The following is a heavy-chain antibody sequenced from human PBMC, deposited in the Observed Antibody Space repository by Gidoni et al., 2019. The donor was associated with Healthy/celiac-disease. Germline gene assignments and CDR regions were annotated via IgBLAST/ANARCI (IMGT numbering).Heavy chain of an antibody. CDR2: ISYDGSNK. CDR3: ARDQQQWLVTSYFDY. V-gene: IGHV3-30-3*01. J-gene: IGHJ4*02. CDR1: GFTFSSYA. Sequence: QLQLVESGGGVVQPGRSLRLSCAASGFTFSSYAMPWVRQAPGKGLEWVAVISYDGSNKYYADSVKGRFTISRDNSKNTLYLQMNSLRAEDTAVYYCARDQQQWLVTSYFDYWGQGTLVTVSS. D-gene: IGHD6-19*01.